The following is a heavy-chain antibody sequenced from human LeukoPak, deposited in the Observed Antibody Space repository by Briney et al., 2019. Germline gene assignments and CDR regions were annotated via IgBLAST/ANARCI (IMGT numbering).Heavy chain of an antibody. V-gene: IGHV1-46*01. CDR1: GYTFTSYY. D-gene: IGHD1-26*01. Sequence: ASVKVSCKASGYTFTSYYMHWVRQASGQGLEWMGIVNPGGGSTSYAQKFQGRVTMTRDTSTSTVYMELSNLRSEGTAVYYWARVVGAHDAFDIWGQGTMVTVSS. CDR2: VNPGGGST. CDR3: ARVVGAHDAFDI. J-gene: IGHJ3*02.